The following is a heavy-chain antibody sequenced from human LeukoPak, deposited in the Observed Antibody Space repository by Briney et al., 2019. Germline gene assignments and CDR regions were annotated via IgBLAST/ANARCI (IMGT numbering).Heavy chain of an antibody. D-gene: IGHD2-15*01. Sequence: SVKVSCKASRGTFKNYAISWVRQAPGQGLEWMGGIIPISDATYYAHKFQGRVTITADESTATAYMELSSLRSEDTAVYYCANHYCSGGTCYNRYYYYYMDVWAKGTTVTVSS. CDR1: RGTFKNYA. J-gene: IGHJ6*03. V-gene: IGHV1-69*13. CDR3: ANHYCSGGTCYNRYYYYYMDV. CDR2: IIPISDAT.